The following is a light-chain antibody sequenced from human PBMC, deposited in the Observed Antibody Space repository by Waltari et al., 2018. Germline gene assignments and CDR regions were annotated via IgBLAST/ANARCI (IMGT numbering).Light chain of an antibody. V-gene: IGLV3-1*01. CDR1: QLGDKY. Sequence: SYELTQPPSVSVSPGQTANISCSGNQLGDKYVCWYHQKPGQSPVLVIYQDVKRPSGIPERFSGSNSGNTATLTISGTQAMDEADYYCQTWDSTYVVFGGGTTLTVL. CDR3: QTWDSTYVV. J-gene: IGLJ2*01. CDR2: QDV.